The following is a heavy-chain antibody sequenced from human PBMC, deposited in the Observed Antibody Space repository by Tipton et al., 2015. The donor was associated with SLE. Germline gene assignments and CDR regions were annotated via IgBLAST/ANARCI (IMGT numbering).Heavy chain of an antibody. CDR3: ARARVVVVVAPLLDV. Sequence: TLSLTCTVSGGSISSHYWSWIRQPPGKGLEWIGYIYYSGSTNYNPSLKSRVTISVDTSKNPFSLKLSSVTAADTAVYYCARARVVVVVAPLLDVWGQGTTVTVSS. J-gene: IGHJ6*02. V-gene: IGHV4-59*11. D-gene: IGHD2-15*01. CDR1: GGSISSHY. CDR2: IYYSGST.